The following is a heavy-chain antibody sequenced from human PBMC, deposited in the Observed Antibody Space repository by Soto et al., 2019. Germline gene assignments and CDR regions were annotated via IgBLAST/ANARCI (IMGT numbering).Heavy chain of an antibody. CDR3: ARVGEYCSSSSCHNFYYYGMEV. D-gene: IGHD2-2*01. CDR2: ISYTGST. Sequence: TLSLTCTFSVGSISSGGYYCSWIRQHPWKGLEWIGYISYTGSTYYNPSLKSRVTISVDTSKNQFSLRLSSVTAADTAIYYCARVGEYCSSSSCHNFYYYGMEVWGQGTTVSVSS. V-gene: IGHV4-31*03. CDR1: VGSISSGGYY. J-gene: IGHJ6*01.